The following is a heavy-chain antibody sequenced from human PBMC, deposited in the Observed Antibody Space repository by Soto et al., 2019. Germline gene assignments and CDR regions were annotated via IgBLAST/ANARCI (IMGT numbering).Heavy chain of an antibody. Sequence: KESGPTLVTPTQTLTLTCTFSGFSLSTTSTTEVGVGWIRQPPGKALEWLALIFWNDDKRYSSTLKSRLTITKDTSKNQVVLTMTDVDPEDTATYFCAHGQVTVTRAFHNWGPGTLVTVSS. CDR3: AHGQVTVTRAFHN. J-gene: IGHJ1*01. CDR1: GFSLSTTSTTEVG. CDR2: IFWNDDK. V-gene: IGHV2-5*01. D-gene: IGHD4-17*01.